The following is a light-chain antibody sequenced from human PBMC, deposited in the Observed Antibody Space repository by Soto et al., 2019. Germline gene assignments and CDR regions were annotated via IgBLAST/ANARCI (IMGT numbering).Light chain of an antibody. CDR1: QSISSW. CDR3: QQYNSYKT. Sequence: DIQMTQSPSTVSASVGDRVTINCRASQSISSWLAWYQQKPGKAPKLLIYDASSLESGVPSRFSGSGSGTEFTLTISSLQPDDFATYYCQQYNSYKTFGQGTKVDIK. CDR2: DAS. V-gene: IGKV1-5*01. J-gene: IGKJ1*01.